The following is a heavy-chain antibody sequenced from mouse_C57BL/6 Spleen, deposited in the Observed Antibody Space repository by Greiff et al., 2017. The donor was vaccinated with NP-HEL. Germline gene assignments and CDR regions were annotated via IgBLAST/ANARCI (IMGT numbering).Heavy chain of an antibody. D-gene: IGHD3-2*02. V-gene: IGHV14-2*01. CDR2: IDPEDGET. J-gene: IGHJ2*01. CDR3: AKQLRLYYFDY. CDR1: GFNIKDYY. Sequence: VQLKESGAELVKPGASVKLSCTASGFNIKDYYMHWVKQRTEQGLEWIGRIDPEDGETKYAQKFQGKATITADTSSNTAYLQLSSLTSEDTAVYYCAKQLRLYYFDYWGQGTTLTVSS.